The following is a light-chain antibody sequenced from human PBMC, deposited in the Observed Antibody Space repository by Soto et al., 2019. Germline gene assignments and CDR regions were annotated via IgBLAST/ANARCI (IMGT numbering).Light chain of an antibody. Sequence: DIVMNQSPDSLAVSLGERATINCKSSQSVLYSPNNKNYLAWYQQKPGHPPKLLIYWASSRESGVPDRFSGSGFGTDFALTISSLQAEDVAVYYCQQYYGTPHTFGQGTKLEIK. V-gene: IGKV4-1*01. J-gene: IGKJ2*01. CDR1: QSVLYSPNNKNY. CDR3: QQYYGTPHT. CDR2: WAS.